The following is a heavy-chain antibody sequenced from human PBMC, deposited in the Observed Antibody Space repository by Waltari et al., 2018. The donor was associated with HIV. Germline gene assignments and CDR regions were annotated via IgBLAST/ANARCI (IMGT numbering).Heavy chain of an antibody. V-gene: IGHV1-69*02. Sequence: QVQLVQSGAEVKKAGASVKVACKASGGTFSSDAISWGRLGRGQGLEWMGRIIPILGIANYAQKFQGRVTITADKSTSTAYMELSSLRSEDTAVYYCARSIQLWSEGYYYYGMDVWGQGTTVTVSS. J-gene: IGHJ6*02. CDR2: IIPILGIA. D-gene: IGHD5-18*01. CDR3: ARSIQLWSEGYYYYGMDV. CDR1: GGTFSSDA.